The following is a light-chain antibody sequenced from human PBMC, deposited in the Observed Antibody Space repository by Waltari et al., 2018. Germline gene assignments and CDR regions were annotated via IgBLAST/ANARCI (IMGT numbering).Light chain of an antibody. CDR1: SPNLAAGYD. Sequence: QSVLTQPPSVSGAPGQRVTISCTGSSPNLAAGYDVHWYQQLPGTAPKLLIYGNSNRPSGVPDRFPGSKSGTSASLAITGLQAEDEADYYCQSYDSSLNVFATGTKVTVL. J-gene: IGLJ1*01. CDR3: QSYDSSLNV. V-gene: IGLV1-40*01. CDR2: GNS.